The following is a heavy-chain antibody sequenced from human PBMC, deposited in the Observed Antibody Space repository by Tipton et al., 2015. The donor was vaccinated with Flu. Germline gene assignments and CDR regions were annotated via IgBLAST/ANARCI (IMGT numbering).Heavy chain of an antibody. CDR2: LYTAGGT. J-gene: IGHJ4*02. Sequence: TLSLTCAVSGVSTTSTLYYWSWIRQPAGKGLEWIGRLYTAGGTTYNSSLKSRVTISLDTPKNQFSLSLNSVTAADTAVNFCARQRSYYDTSGPRGGGFYLDYWGQGALVTVSS. CDR1: GVSTTSTLYY. CDR3: ARQRSYYDTSGPRGGGFYLDY. V-gene: IGHV4-61*02. D-gene: IGHD3-16*01.